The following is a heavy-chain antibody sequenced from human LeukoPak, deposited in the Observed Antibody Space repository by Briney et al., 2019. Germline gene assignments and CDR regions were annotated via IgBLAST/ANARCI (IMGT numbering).Heavy chain of an antibody. V-gene: IGHV3-23*01. J-gene: IGHJ4*02. CDR3: AKGSHGYSSSSADY. D-gene: IGHD6-6*01. CDR2: INANSGTT. Sequence: GGSLRLSCAASGFAFSFYAMSWLRQPPGKGLEWVSTINANSGTTSYAASVRGRFTISRDNSKNTLYLQMNSLRVDDTAVYSCAKGSHGYSSSSADYWGQGTLVTVSS. CDR1: GFAFSFYA.